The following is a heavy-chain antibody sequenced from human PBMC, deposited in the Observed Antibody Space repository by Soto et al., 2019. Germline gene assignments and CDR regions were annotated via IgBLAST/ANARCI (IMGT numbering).Heavy chain of an antibody. CDR2: IIPVFGST. D-gene: IGHD3-16*01. Sequence: QVQLVQSGAEVKKPGSSVKVSCKASGGTFASYAVSWVRQAPGQGLEWMGGIIPVFGSTNYAQNFQDRVTFTADESTGTVYMALTSLRSEDTAVYYCARDGGLVEISTMGDYWGQGTLVTVSS. CDR3: ARDGGLVEISTMGDY. V-gene: IGHV1-69*01. CDR1: GGTFASYA. J-gene: IGHJ4*02.